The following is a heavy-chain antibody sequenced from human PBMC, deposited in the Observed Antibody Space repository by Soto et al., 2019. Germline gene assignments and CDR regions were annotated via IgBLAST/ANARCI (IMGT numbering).Heavy chain of an antibody. D-gene: IGHD6-6*01. CDR1: RYTFTNYP. CDR2: INAGNGNT. V-gene: IGHV1-3*01. J-gene: IGHJ6*01. CDR3: ARGPSSYYYGMEV. Sequence: ASVEVAFKASRYTFTNYPIHLLRHPPGQRLELMGLINAGNGNTKYSQKVQGRVTINRDTSASKAYMELSSLRSEDTAVYYCARGPSSYYYGMEVWGQRHTVNVSS.